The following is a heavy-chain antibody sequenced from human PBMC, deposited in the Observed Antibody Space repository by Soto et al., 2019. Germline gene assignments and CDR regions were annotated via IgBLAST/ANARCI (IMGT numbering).Heavy chain of an antibody. CDR3: ASERVEIFGVVGYFDY. J-gene: IGHJ4*02. V-gene: IGHV1-69*01. CDR1: GGTFSSYA. D-gene: IGHD3-3*01. Sequence: QVQRVQSGAEVKKPGSSVKVSCKASGGTFSSYAISWVRQATGQGLDWMGGIIPIFGTANYAQKFQGRVTITADESTSTAYMEVRSLRSEDTAVYYCASERVEIFGVVGYFDYWGQGTLVTVSS. CDR2: IIPIFGTA.